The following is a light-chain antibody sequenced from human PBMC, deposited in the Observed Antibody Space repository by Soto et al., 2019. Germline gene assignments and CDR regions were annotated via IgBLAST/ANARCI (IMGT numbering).Light chain of an antibody. J-gene: IGKJ2*01. CDR1: QGISSA. CDR2: DAS. Sequence: ALQLTQSPSSLSASVGDRVTITCRASQGISSALAWYQQKPGKAPKLLIYDASSLERGVPSRFSGRESRKDFTLTYRSLEPEDFATYCRLKFNSYPYTFGQGTKLEIK. CDR3: LKFNSYPYT. V-gene: IGKV1-13*02.